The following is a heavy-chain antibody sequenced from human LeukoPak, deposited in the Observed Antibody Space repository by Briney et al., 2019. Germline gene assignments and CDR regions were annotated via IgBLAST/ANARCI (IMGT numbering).Heavy chain of an antibody. CDR2: IYYSGST. D-gene: IGHD5/OR15-5a*01. CDR1: GXSISSSSYY. V-gene: IGHV4-39*06. J-gene: IGHJ5*02. Sequence: SETLSLTCTVSGXSISSSSYYWGWIRQPPGKGLEWIGSIYYSGSTYYNPSLKSRVTISVDTSKNQFPLKLSSVTAADTAVYYCARSTNWFDPWGQGTLVTVSS. CDR3: ARSTNWFDP.